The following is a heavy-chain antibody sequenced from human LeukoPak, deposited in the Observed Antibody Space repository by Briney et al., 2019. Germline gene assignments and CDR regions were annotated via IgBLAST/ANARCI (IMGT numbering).Heavy chain of an antibody. CDR1: RFTFSSYA. CDR3: ARGSYYGSGIFDY. J-gene: IGHJ4*02. CDR2: ISSNGGST. Sequence: GGSLRLSCAASRFTFSSYAMHWVRQAPGKGLEYVSAISSNGGSTYYANSVKGRFTISRVNSKNTLYLQMGSLRGEDMAVYYCARGSYYGSGIFDYWGQGTLVTVSS. V-gene: IGHV3-64*01. D-gene: IGHD3-10*01.